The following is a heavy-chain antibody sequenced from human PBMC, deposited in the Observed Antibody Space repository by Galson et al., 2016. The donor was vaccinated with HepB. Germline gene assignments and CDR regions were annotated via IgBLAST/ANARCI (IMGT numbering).Heavy chain of an antibody. J-gene: IGHJ6*02. Sequence: SLRLSCAASGFSFSDHGMHWVRQAPGKGLEWVALIWSDGRNQYYVDSVKGRFTISRDNAKSTLYLQLRSLRAEDTALYYCAKDRGSGSLDYGVDVWGQETTVIVS. V-gene: IGHV3-33*06. CDR3: AKDRGSGSLDYGVDV. D-gene: IGHD6-25*01. CDR1: GFSFSDHG. CDR2: IWSDGRNQ.